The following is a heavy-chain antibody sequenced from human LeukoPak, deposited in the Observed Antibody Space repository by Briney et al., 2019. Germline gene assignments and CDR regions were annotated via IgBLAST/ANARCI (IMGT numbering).Heavy chain of an antibody. D-gene: IGHD2-2*01. CDR2: ISGSGATI. J-gene: IGHJ4*02. Sequence: GGSLRLSCAASGFTFTTYAMNWVRQAPDKGLEWVSLISGSGATIYYADSVKGRFTISRDNSKNTLYLQMNSLRADDTAIYYCAKSVVLEPASMRAFDYWGQGTLVTVSS. CDR1: GFTFTTYA. CDR3: AKSVVLEPASMRAFDY. V-gene: IGHV3-23*01.